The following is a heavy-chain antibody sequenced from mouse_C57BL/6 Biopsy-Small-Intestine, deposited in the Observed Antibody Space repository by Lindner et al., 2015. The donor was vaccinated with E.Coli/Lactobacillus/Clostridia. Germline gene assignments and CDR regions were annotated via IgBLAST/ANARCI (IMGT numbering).Heavy chain of an antibody. Sequence: VQLQESGGGLVKPGGSLKLSCAASGFTFSDYGMHWVRQAPEKGLDWVAYISSASSTIHYADTVEGRFTISRDNAKNTLFLQMTSLRSEDTAMYYCVRSPYYYGGGYYAMDYWGQGTSVTVSS. CDR2: ISSASSTI. J-gene: IGHJ4*01. D-gene: IGHD1-1*01. CDR1: GFTFSDYG. CDR3: VRSPYYYGGGYYAMDY. V-gene: IGHV5-17*01.